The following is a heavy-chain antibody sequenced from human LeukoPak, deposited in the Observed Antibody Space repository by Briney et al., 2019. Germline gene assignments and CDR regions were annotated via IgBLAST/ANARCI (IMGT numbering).Heavy chain of an antibody. D-gene: IGHD2-2*01. Sequence: GGSLRLSCAASGFTFSSYVMSWVRQAPGKGLEWVSGISGSGTNTYYADFVKGRFTISRDNSKNTLYVQMNSLSAEDTAIYYCAKNRRGCSSASCYGYYFDYWGQGIQVTVSS. CDR2: ISGSGTNT. CDR1: GFTFSSYV. V-gene: IGHV3-23*01. J-gene: IGHJ4*02. CDR3: AKNRRGCSSASCYGYYFDY.